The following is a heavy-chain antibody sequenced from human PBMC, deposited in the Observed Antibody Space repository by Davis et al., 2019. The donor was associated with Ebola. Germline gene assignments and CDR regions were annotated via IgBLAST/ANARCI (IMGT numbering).Heavy chain of an antibody. CDR3: ARVIVDFDY. CDR2: IFPGDSDT. Sequence: PGGSLRLSCQGVGFTFTNYWIGWVRQLSGKGLEWMGIIFPGDSDTKYSPSFQGQVTISADKSSGTAYLQWSSLKASDTAMYYCARVIVDFDYWGQGTLVTVSS. J-gene: IGHJ4*02. V-gene: IGHV5-51*01. D-gene: IGHD1-26*01. CDR1: GFTFTNYW.